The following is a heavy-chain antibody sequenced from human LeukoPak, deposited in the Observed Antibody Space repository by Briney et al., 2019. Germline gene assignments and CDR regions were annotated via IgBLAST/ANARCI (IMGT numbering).Heavy chain of an antibody. J-gene: IGHJ6*02. CDR3: ARDSIWFGELLRNYYYGMDV. Sequence: GGSLRLSCAASGFTFSSYAMTWVRQAPGRGLEWVSTISGGGAYYADSVKGRFTISRDNSKNTLYLQMNSLRAEDTAVYYCARDSIWFGELLRNYYYGMDVWGQGTTVTVSS. CDR2: ISGGGA. V-gene: IGHV3-23*01. D-gene: IGHD3-10*01. CDR1: GFTFSSYA.